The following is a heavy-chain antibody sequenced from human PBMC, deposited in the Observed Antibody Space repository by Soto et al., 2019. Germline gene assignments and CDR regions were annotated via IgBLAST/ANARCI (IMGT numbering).Heavy chain of an antibody. CDR3: ARLTPGRPKFAGYYYYMDV. CDR2: IYYSGST. CDR1: GGSISSSSYY. V-gene: IGHV4-39*01. Sequence: QLQLQESGPGLVKPSETLSLTCTVSGGSISSSSYYWGWIRQPPGKGLEWIGSIYYSGSTYYNPSLKSRVTISLDTSKNQFSLKLSSVTAADTAVYYCARLTPGRPKFAGYYYYMDVWGKRTTVTVSS. J-gene: IGHJ6*03. D-gene: IGHD1-26*01.